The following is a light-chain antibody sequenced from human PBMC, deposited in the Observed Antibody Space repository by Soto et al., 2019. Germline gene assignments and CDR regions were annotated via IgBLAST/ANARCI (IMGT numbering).Light chain of an antibody. CDR3: QPYSSYPLT. CDR2: FAS. Sequence: DIHMTQSPSTLSASVGDRVTITCRASQRISRSLAWSQQKPGKAPKLLIHFASTFKSGVPSSFSGSASGTEFTLTMSCLHPDDFATYYFQPYSSYPLTLGVGTEVEI. V-gene: IGKV1-5*03. J-gene: IGKJ4*01. CDR1: QRISRS.